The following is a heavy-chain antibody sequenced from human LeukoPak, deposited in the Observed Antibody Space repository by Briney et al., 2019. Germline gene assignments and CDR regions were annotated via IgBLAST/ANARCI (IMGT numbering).Heavy chain of an antibody. CDR1: GFTFSDYY. V-gene: IGHV3-11*01. J-gene: IGHJ4*02. CDR3: ARTSSPYYDFWSGYLDLDY. Sequence: KPGGSLRLSCAASGFTFSDYYMSWIRQAPGKGLEWVSYISSSGSTIYYADSVKGRFTISRDNAKNSLYLQMNSLRAEDTAVYSCARTSSPYYDFWSGYLDLDYWGQGTLVTVSS. D-gene: IGHD3-3*01. CDR2: ISSSGSTI.